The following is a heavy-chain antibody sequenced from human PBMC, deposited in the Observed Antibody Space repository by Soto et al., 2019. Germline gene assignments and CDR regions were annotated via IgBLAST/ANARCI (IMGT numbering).Heavy chain of an antibody. CDR2: IKSKTDGGTT. V-gene: IGHV3-15*01. D-gene: IGHD2-2*01. J-gene: IGHJ6*02. Sequence: PGGSLRLSCAASGFTFSNAWMSWARQAPGKGLEWVGRIKSKTDGGTTDYAAPVKGRFTISRDDSKNTLYLQMNSLKTEDTAVYYCTGLYCSSTSCLYYYYYGMDVWGQGTTVTVSS. CDR3: TGLYCSSTSCLYYYYYGMDV. CDR1: GFTFSNAW.